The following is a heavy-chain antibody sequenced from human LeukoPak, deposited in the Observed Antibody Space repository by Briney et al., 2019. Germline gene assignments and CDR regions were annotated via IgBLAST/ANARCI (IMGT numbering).Heavy chain of an antibody. V-gene: IGHV4-39*01. Sequence: PSETLSLTCTVSGGSISSSSHYWDWIRQPPGKGLEWIGTMFYSGSTFYNPSLKNRVTISIDTSKNQFSLKLSSVTAADTAVYYCARRVVGRFSLNYFDYWGQGTLVTVSS. CDR3: ARRVVGRFSLNYFDY. CDR1: GGSISSSSHY. D-gene: IGHD3-3*01. CDR2: MFYSGST. J-gene: IGHJ4*02.